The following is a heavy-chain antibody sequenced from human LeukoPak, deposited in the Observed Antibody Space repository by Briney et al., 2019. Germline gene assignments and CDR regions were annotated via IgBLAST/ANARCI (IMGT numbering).Heavy chain of an antibody. J-gene: IGHJ4*02. D-gene: IGHD2-15*01. CDR1: GFTFSSYA. V-gene: IGHV3-30-3*01. CDR2: ISYDGSNK. CDR3: ARDGSGGSNFYYDY. Sequence: GGSLRLSCAASGFTFSSYAMHWVRQAPGKGLEWVAVISYDGSNKYYADSVKGRFTISRDNSKNTLYLQMNSLRAEDTAVYYCARDGSGGSNFYYDYWGQGTLVTVSS.